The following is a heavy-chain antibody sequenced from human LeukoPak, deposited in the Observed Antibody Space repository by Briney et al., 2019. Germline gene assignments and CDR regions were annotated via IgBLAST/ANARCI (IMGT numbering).Heavy chain of an antibody. J-gene: IGHJ4*02. Sequence: GGSLRLSCAASGFTFSSYWMSWVRQAPGKGLEWVANIKQVGSEKYYVDSVKGRFTISRDNAKISLYVQMNSLRAEDTAVYYCARVPRGYDILTGYYPLYFDYWGQGTLVTVSS. D-gene: IGHD3-9*01. V-gene: IGHV3-7*03. CDR1: GFTFSSYW. CDR3: ARVPRGYDILTGYYPLYFDY. CDR2: IKQVGSEK.